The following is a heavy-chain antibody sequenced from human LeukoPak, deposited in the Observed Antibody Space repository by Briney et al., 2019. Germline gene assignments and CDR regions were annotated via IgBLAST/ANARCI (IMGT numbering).Heavy chain of an antibody. Sequence: ASVKVSCKASGYTFTGYYMHWVRQAPGRGLEWMGWINPNSGGTNYAQKFQGRVTMTRDTSISTAYMELSRLRSDDTAVYYCARSYYDSSGYSPFDPWGQGTLVTVSS. CDR2: INPNSGGT. D-gene: IGHD3-22*01. V-gene: IGHV1-2*02. CDR3: ARSYYDSSGYSPFDP. J-gene: IGHJ5*02. CDR1: GYTFTGYY.